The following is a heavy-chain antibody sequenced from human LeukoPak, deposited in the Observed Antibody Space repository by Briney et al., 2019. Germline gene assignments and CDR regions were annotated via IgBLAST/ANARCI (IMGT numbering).Heavy chain of an antibody. D-gene: IGHD4-17*01. CDR3: ARGRPCYGECVDYCFYMDV. J-gene: IGHJ6*03. CDR2: ISTSGCA. Sequence: PETLSLTCTVSGDSISGFYWSWIRQPAGNGLQWIGRISTSGCANYNPSLVSRVTMSVDRSTNECSLTVRSVTAADTALDYCARGRPCYGECVDYCFYMDVGGKGTTVTVSS. CDR1: GDSISGFY. V-gene: IGHV4-4*07.